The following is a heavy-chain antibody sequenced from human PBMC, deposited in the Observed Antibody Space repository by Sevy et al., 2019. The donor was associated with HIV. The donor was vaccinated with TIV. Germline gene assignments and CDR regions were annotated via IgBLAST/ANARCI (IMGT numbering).Heavy chain of an antibody. CDR3: ARDVKTTLCGSYFCSSGIGY. CDR2: ISYRGSNK. CDR1: GFTFSSYA. V-gene: IGHV3-30-3*01. D-gene: IGHD1-26*01. Sequence: GGSLRLSCAASGFTFSSYAMHWVRQAPGKGLEWVAVISYRGSNKYYADSVKGRFTISRDNSKNTLYLQMNSLRAEDTAVYYCARDVKTTLCGSYFCSSGIGYWGQGTLVTVSS. J-gene: IGHJ4*02.